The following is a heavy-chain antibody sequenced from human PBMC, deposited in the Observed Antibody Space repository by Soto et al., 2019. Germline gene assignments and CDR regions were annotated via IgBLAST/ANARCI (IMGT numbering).Heavy chain of an antibody. D-gene: IGHD2-15*01. J-gene: IGHJ4*02. CDR1: GGTFSSYA. CDR3: ARDRGREYFDY. CDR2: IIPIFGTA. Sequence: SVKVSCKASGGTFSSYAISRVRQAPGQGLEWMGGIIPIFGTANYAQKFQGRVTITADKSTSTAYMELSSLRSEDTAVYYCARDRGREYFDYWGQGTLVTVSS. V-gene: IGHV1-69*06.